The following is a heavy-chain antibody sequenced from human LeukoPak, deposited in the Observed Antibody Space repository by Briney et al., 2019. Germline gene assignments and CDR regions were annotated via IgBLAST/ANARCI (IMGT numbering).Heavy chain of an antibody. CDR1: GFTFSSYA. CDR3: AKDQEGFLEWARGNDY. Sequence: GGSLRLSCAASGFTFSSYAMSWVRHAPGKGQEWVSAISGSGGSTYYADSVQGRFTISRDNSKNTLYLQMNSLRAEDTAVYYCAKDQEGFLEWARGNDYWGQGTLVTVSS. J-gene: IGHJ4*02. D-gene: IGHD3-3*01. CDR2: ISGSGGST. V-gene: IGHV3-23*01.